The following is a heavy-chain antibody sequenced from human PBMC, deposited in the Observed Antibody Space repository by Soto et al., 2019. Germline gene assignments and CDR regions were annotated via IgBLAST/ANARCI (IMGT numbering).Heavy chain of an antibody. CDR3: ARAYGGFDNGLDV. Sequence: ETLSLTCTVSGDSIRSYYWTWIRQPPGKGLELIGYIYYSGSTRYNPSLKSRVTISVDMSKNQFSLKLSSVIAADTAVYYCARAYGGFDNGLDVWGQGTAVTVSS. V-gene: IGHV4-59*01. CDR2: IYYSGST. D-gene: IGHD5-12*01. J-gene: IGHJ6*02. CDR1: GDSIRSYY.